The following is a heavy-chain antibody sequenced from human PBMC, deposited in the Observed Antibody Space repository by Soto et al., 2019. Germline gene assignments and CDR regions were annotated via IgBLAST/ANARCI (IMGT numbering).Heavy chain of an antibody. CDR3: ARRIVATETFEY. CDR2: IYYAGST. Sequence: SETLSLTCTVSGGSISSYYWGWIRQPPGRGLEWIGFIYYAGSTKYNPSLNSRVTISVDTSKNQFSLTVTSVTAADTAVYYCARRIVATETFEYWGQGTLVTVSS. D-gene: IGHD5-12*01. V-gene: IGHV4-59*08. J-gene: IGHJ4*02. CDR1: GGSISSYY.